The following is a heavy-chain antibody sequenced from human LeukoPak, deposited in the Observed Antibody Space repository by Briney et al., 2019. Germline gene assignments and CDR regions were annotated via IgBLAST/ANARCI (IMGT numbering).Heavy chain of an antibody. CDR3: AKDRRMMSAYYGMDV. V-gene: IGHV3-30*18. J-gene: IGHJ6*02. D-gene: IGHD3-16*01. Sequence: GGSLRLCCEASGFTFRNYGVHWVRQAPGKGLEWVAVISYDGGSQYYADSVKGRFTISRDNSENTVYLQLNSLRVDDTAVYYCAKDRRMMSAYYGMDVWGQGTTVTVSS. CDR1: GFTFRNYG. CDR2: ISYDGGSQ.